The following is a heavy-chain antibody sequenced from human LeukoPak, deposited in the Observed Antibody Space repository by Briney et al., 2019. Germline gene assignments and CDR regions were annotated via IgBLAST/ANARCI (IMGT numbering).Heavy chain of an antibody. CDR1: GGTFSSYA. D-gene: IGHD5-18*01. CDR2: IMPALDIA. CDR3: ARDVLDTAMFNLEL. Sequence: GASVKVSCKASGGTFSSYAFNWVRQAPGQGLEWMGRIMPALDIANYAQKFQGRVTITADTSTSTAFLEVRSLRSDDTAVYFCARDVLDTAMFNLELWGQGTLVTVSS. J-gene: IGHJ4*02. V-gene: IGHV1-69*04.